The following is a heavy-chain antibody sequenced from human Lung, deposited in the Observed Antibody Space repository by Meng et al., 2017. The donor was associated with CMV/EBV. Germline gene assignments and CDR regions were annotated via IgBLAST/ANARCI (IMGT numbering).Heavy chain of an antibody. D-gene: IGHD4-17*01. Sequence: SLKISCAASGFTFSSYSMNWVRQAPGKGLEWVSSISSSSSYIYYADSVRGRFTISRDNAKNSLYLQMNSLRAEDTAVYYCARDYGNDYWGQGTLVTVSS. J-gene: IGHJ4*02. CDR1: GFTFSSYS. CDR3: ARDYGNDY. CDR2: ISSSSSYI. V-gene: IGHV3-21*01.